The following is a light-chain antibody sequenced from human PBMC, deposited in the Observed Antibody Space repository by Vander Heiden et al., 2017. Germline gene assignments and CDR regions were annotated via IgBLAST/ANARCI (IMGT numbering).Light chain of an antibody. Sequence: EIVLTQSPGTLSLSPGERATLSCRASHSVSSSYLAWYQQKSGQAPRLLIYDASSRATGIPDRFSGSGSGTDFTLTISRLEPEDFAVYYCQQDGGSSLTFGGGTKVEIK. CDR2: DAS. CDR1: HSVSSSY. CDR3: QQDGGSSLT. V-gene: IGKV3-20*01. J-gene: IGKJ4*01.